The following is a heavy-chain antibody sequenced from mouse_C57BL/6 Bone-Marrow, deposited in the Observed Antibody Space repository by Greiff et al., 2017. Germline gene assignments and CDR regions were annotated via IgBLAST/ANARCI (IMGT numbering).Heavy chain of an antibody. CDR3: ARSYGNPSWFAY. CDR2: INPNNGGT. Sequence: VQLKQSGPELVKPGASVKIPCKASGYTFTDYNMDWVKQSHGKSLEWIGDINPNNGGTIYNQKFKGQATLTVDKSSSTAYMELRSLTSEDTAVYYCARSYGNPSWFAYWGQGTLVTVSA. J-gene: IGHJ3*01. V-gene: IGHV1-18*01. CDR1: GYTFTDYN. D-gene: IGHD2-10*02.